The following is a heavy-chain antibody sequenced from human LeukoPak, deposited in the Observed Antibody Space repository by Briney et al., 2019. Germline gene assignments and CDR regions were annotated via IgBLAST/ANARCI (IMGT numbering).Heavy chain of an antibody. CDR3: ARGLVGIFDY. D-gene: IGHD2-2*01. CDR2: IYTSGST. CDR1: GGSISSGAYY. V-gene: IGHV4-61*02. J-gene: IGHJ4*02. Sequence: SETLSLTCTVSGGSISSGAYYWSWIRQPAGKGLEWIGRIYTSGSTNYNPSLKSRVTMSVDTSKNQFSLKLSSVTAADTAVYYCARGLVGIFDYWGQGTLVTVSS.